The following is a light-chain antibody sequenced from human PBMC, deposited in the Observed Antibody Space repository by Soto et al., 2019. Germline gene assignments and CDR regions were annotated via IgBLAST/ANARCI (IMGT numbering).Light chain of an antibody. CDR2: DSD. CDR1: GSNIGSNH. CDR3: GTWDTSLGARGL. J-gene: IGLJ1*01. Sequence: QSVLTQPPSASGTPGQKVTISCFGNGSNIGSNHVSWYQQFPEAAPKLLIYDSDKRPSGIPDRFSGSKSGTSATLAITGLQTGDEADYYCGTWDTSLGARGLFGTGTKVTVL. V-gene: IGLV1-51*01.